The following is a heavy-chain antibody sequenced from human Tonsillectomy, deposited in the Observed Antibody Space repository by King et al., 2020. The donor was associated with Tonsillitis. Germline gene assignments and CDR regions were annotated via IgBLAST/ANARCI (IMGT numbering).Heavy chain of an antibody. J-gene: IGHJ3*02. CDR3: ARDPPGVGTAFDI. Sequence: VQLVESGGGLVKPGGSLRLSCAASGFTFSDYYMSWIRQAPGRGLEWVSYISTTSSYIRYADSVKGRFTISRDNAKNSLYLQMNSLRAEDTAVYYCARDPPGVGTAFDIWGQGTMVTVSS. D-gene: IGHD2-15*01. CDR1: GFTFSDYY. CDR2: ISTTSSYI. V-gene: IGHV3-11*06.